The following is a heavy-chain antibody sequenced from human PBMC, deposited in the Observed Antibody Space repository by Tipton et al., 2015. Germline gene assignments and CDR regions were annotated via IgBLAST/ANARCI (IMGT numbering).Heavy chain of an antibody. D-gene: IGHD5-24*01. J-gene: IGHJ6*02. CDR2: IYYSGST. Sequence: GLVKPSETLSLTCTVSGVSISGTSYYWSWIRQPPGKGLEWIGYIYYSGSTNYNPSLKSRVTISTDTSKNQFFLNLTSVTAADTAVYFCARDLEHGMDVWGQGTTVTVS. CDR3: ARDLEHGMDV. CDR1: GVSISGTSYY. V-gene: IGHV4-61*01.